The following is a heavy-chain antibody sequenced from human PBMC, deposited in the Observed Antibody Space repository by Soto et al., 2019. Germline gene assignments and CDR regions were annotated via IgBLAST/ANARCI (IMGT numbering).Heavy chain of an antibody. CDR2: ISYDGSNK. V-gene: IGHV3-30-3*01. J-gene: IGHJ4*02. CDR3: ARSPLDIVVVVAATVYFDY. D-gene: IGHD2-15*01. Sequence: PGGSLRLSCAASGFTFSSYAMHWVRQAPGKGLEWVAVISYDGSNKYYADSVKGRFTISRDNSKNTLYLQMNSLRAEDTAVYYCARSPLDIVVVVAATVYFDYWGQGTLVTVSS. CDR1: GFTFSSYA.